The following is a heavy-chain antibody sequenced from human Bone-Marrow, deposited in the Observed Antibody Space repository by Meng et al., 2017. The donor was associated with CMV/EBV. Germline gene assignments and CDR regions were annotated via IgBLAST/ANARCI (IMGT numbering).Heavy chain of an antibody. D-gene: IGHD3-22*01. J-gene: IGHJ4*02. CDR3: ARSQPHSSGYIRFDY. Sequence: ASVKVSCKASGYTFTSYGISWVRQAPGQGLEWMGWISAYNGNTNYAQKLQGRVTMTTDTSTSTAYMELRSLRSDDTAVYYCARSQPHSSGYIRFDYWARGTLATSPQ. CDR2: ISAYNGNT. CDR1: GYTFTSYG. V-gene: IGHV1-18*01.